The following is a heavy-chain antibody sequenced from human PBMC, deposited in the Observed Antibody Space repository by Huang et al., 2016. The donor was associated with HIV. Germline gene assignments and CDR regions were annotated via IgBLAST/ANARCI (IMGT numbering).Heavy chain of an antibody. CDR1: GGAVSSGCDY. D-gene: IGHD2-2*01. J-gene: IGHJ5*02. Sequence: QVHLQESGTGLVKTSETLSLPCTVSGGAVSSGCDYWCWIRTPPGEVLDWSGLIYYTGRTSYNPSRKSRVTISIYTSTHRFSLNLTSVTAADTAMYYCAAGLYQLWFDPWGQGTLVTVSS. CDR2: IYYTGRT. V-gene: IGHV4-61*03. CDR3: AAGLYQLWFDP.